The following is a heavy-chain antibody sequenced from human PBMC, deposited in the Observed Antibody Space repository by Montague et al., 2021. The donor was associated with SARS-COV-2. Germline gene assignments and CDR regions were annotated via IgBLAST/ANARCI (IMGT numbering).Heavy chain of an antibody. CDR3: ARVRWGEAPRGAFYYGLDP. V-gene: IGHV4-61*02. CDR2: VYITGST. Sequence: TLSLTCTVSGGSFSSRSYYWSWIRQSAGKGLEFLGRVYITGSTNYNPSLESRVTISIDTSKNQFSLKLSSVTAADTAVYYCARVRWGEAPRGAFYYGLDPWGQGTTVTVSS. J-gene: IGHJ6*02. D-gene: IGHD4/OR15-4a*01. CDR1: GGSFSSRSYY.